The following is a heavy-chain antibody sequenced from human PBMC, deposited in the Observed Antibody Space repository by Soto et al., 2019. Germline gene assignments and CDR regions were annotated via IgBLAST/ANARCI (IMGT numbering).Heavy chain of an antibody. V-gene: IGHV3-23*01. Sequence: LRLSCAASGFSFSEYSMTWVRQAPGKGLQWVSAISGGTATTHYADSVKGRFTISRDNSRDTLYLQMNSLRVEDTAIYYCAKPLQQWLLQGSGVDVWGQGTTVTVSS. CDR3: AKPLQQWLLQGSGVDV. J-gene: IGHJ6*02. CDR1: GFSFSEYS. CDR2: ISGGTATT. D-gene: IGHD6-19*01.